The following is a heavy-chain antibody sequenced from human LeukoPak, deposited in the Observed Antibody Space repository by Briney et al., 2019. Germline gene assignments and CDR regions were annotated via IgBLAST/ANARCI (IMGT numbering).Heavy chain of an antibody. CDR3: ARDLSRIAARPSLGY. Sequence: RASVKVSCKASGYTFTSYGISWVRQAPGQGLEWMGWISAYNGNTNYAQKFQGRVTMTRDTSISTAYMELSRLRSDDTAVYYCARDLSRIAARPSLGYWGQGTLVTVSS. CDR2: ISAYNGNT. J-gene: IGHJ4*02. V-gene: IGHV1-18*01. D-gene: IGHD6-6*01. CDR1: GYTFTSYG.